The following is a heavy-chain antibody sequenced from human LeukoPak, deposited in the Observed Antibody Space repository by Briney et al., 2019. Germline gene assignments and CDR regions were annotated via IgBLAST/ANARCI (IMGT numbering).Heavy chain of an antibody. CDR1: GYTLAELS. CDR3: ATDHLGDDAFDI. V-gene: IGHV1-24*01. D-gene: IGHD3-10*01. Sequence: ASVKVSCKVSGYTLAELSMHWVRQAPGKGLEWMGGFDPEDGETIYAQKFQGRVTMTEDTSTDTAYMELSSLRSEDTAVYYCATDHLGDDAFDIWGQGTMVTVSS. J-gene: IGHJ3*02. CDR2: FDPEDGET.